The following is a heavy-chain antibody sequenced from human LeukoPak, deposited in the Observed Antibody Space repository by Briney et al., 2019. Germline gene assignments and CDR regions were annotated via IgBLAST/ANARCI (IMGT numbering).Heavy chain of an antibody. CDR2: ISGNGGGT. D-gene: IGHD3-3*01. Sequence: GGSLRLSCSGSGLTFSNYVLFWVRQAPGKGPEFVSTISGNGGGTYYADSVKGRFTISRDNSKNTLYLQMSSLRSEDTAVYYCVLGITIPSWGQGTLVTVSS. CDR1: GLTFSNYV. V-gene: IGHV3-64D*06. CDR3: VLGITIPS. J-gene: IGHJ5*02.